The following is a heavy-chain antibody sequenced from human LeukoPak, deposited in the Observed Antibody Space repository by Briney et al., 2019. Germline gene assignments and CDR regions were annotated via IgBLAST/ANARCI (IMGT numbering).Heavy chain of an antibody. J-gene: IGHJ6*04. CDR3: AKGAAAAGTYSYYYGMDV. Sequence: GGSLRLSCAASGFTFSSYAMSWVRQAPGKGLEGVSAIRGSGGSTYYADSGKGRFTISRDNSKNTLYLQMNSLRADDTAVYYCAKGAAAAGTYSYYYGMDVWGKGTTVTVSS. V-gene: IGHV3-23*01. CDR1: GFTFSSYA. D-gene: IGHD6-13*01. CDR2: IRGSGGST.